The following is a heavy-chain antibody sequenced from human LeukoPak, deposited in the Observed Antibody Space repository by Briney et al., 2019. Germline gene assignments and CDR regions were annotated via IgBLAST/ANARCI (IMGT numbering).Heavy chain of an antibody. V-gene: IGHV5-51*01. CDR3: VTGGSGSFYNPFDY. CDR1: GFIFTNYW. CDR2: IYPGDSDI. D-gene: IGHD3-10*01. J-gene: IGHJ4*02. Sequence: GESLKIYCKGSGFIFTNYWIGWVRQMPGRGLEWMGIIYPGDSDIRYSPSFQGQVTISADKSVSTAYLQWSSLKASDTAMYYCVTGGSGSFYNPFDYWGQGTLVTVSS.